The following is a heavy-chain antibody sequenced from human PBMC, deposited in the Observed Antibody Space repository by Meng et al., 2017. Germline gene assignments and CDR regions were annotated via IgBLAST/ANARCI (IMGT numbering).Heavy chain of an antibody. CDR3: ARESGVDFWSGRGAFDI. Sequence: GESLKISCAASGFTFSGSAMHWVRQAPGKGLEWVAVIWYDGSNKYYADSVKGRFTISRDNSKNTLYLQMNSLRAEDTAVYYCARESGVDFWSGRGAFDIWGQGTMVTVSS. CDR1: GFTFSGSA. V-gene: IGHV3-33*08. J-gene: IGHJ3*02. D-gene: IGHD3-3*01. CDR2: IWYDGSNK.